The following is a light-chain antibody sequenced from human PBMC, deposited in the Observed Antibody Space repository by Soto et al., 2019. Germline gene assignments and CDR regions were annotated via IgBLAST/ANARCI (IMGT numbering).Light chain of an antibody. CDR1: QAISSW. CDR3: QPYNSFSGT. Sequence: DIQMTQSPSSVSASVGDRVTITCRASQAISSWLAWYQQKPGKAPELLVYSASTLQSGVPSRFSGSGSGTDFTLTISSLQPEDFATYYCQPYNSFSGTFGPGTKVDIK. J-gene: IGKJ1*01. CDR2: SAS. V-gene: IGKV1D-12*01.